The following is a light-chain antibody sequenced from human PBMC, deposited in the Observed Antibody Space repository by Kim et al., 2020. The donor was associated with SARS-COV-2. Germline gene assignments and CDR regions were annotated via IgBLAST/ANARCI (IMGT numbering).Light chain of an antibody. CDR3: CPYAGGRVHRV. J-gene: IGLJ2*01. CDR2: EVN. Sequence: QSVLTQPASVSGYPGQSITISCTGISSDVGSYKFVSWYQQHPGKAPKLMIYEVNKRPSGVSNRFSGSKSGSTASLTISGLQAEDEADYYCCPYAGGRVHRVFGGGTQLTVL. CDR1: SSDVGSYKF. V-gene: IGLV2-23*02.